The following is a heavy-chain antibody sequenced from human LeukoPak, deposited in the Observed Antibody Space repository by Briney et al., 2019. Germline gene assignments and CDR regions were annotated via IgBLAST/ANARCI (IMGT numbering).Heavy chain of an antibody. V-gene: IGHV4-4*07. CDR3: ARWGRDGYKYYYYYMGV. CDR1: GGSISSYY. CDR2: IYTSGST. J-gene: IGHJ6*03. Sequence: SETLSLTCTVSGGSISSYYWSWIRQPAGKGLEWIGRIYTSGSTNYNPSLKSRVTMSVDTSKNQFSLKLSSVTAADTAVYYCARWGRDGYKYYYYYMGVWGKGTTLTVSS. D-gene: IGHD5-24*01.